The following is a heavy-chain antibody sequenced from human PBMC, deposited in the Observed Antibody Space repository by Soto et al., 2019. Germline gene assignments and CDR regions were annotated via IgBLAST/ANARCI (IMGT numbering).Heavy chain of an antibody. Sequence: GESLKISCKGSGHRFSSNYISWVRQMPGKGLEWVGRIDPTDSYTNYSPAFQGHVTISVDKSISTAYLEWSSLKPSDTAMYYCARQIYDSDSGPNFQYYFDSWGQGTLVTVPQ. V-gene: IGHV5-10-1*01. CDR3: ARQIYDSDSGPNFQYYFDS. D-gene: IGHD3-22*01. J-gene: IGHJ4*02. CDR2: IDPTDSYT. CDR1: GHRFSSNY.